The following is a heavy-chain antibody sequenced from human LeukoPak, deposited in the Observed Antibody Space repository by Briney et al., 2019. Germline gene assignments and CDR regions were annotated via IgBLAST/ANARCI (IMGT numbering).Heavy chain of an antibody. CDR1: GGSFSGYY. Sequence: SETLSLTCAVYGGSFSGYYWSWIRQPPGKGLEWIGYIYYSGSTNYNPSLKSRVTISVDTSKNQFSLKLGSVTAADTAVYYCARHEGPYYYDSSGYHPGDWFDPWGQGTLVTVSS. V-gene: IGHV4-59*08. CDR3: ARHEGPYYYDSSGYHPGDWFDP. CDR2: IYYSGST. D-gene: IGHD3-22*01. J-gene: IGHJ5*02.